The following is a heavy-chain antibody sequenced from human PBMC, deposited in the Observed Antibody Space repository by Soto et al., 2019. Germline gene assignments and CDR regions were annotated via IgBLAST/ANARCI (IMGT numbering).Heavy chain of an antibody. J-gene: IGHJ4*02. V-gene: IGHV1-2*02. CDR2: INPNSGGT. D-gene: IGHD1-7*01. Sequence: ASVKVSCKASGYTLTGYYIHWLRQAPGQGLEWLGWINPNSGGTKYAQKFQGRVIMTRDTSISTAYMGLSRLTSDDTAVYYCAGCGLTTLELPINYWGQGTLVTVLL. CDR1: GYTLTGYY. CDR3: AGCGLTTLELPINY.